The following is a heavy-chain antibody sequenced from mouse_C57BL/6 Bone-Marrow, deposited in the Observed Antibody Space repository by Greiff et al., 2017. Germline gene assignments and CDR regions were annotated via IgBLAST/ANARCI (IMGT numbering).Heavy chain of an antibody. Sequence: EVMLVESGGGLVQPGGSMKLSCAASGFTFSDAWMDWVRQSPEKGLEWVAEIRNKANNHATYYAESVKGRFTISRDDSKSSVYLQMNSLRAEDTGIYYCTRLVGNYFDYWGQGTTLTVSS. CDR3: TRLVGNYFDY. J-gene: IGHJ2*01. CDR2: IRNKANNHAT. D-gene: IGHD1-1*02. V-gene: IGHV6-6*01. CDR1: GFTFSDAW.